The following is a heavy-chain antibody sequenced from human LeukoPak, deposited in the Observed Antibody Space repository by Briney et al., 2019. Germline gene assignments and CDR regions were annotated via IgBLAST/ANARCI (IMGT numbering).Heavy chain of an antibody. D-gene: IGHD1-1*01. CDR2: ISHSGST. V-gene: IGHV4-4*02. J-gene: IGHJ4*02. CDR1: GGSISSSNW. Sequence: SETLSLTCAVSGGSISSSNWWSWVRQPPGKGLEWIGEISHSGSTNYNPSLESRVTISVDKSNNLFSLELNSVTAADTAVYFCARVSGTTPFDYWGQGTLVTVSS. CDR3: ARVSGTTPFDY.